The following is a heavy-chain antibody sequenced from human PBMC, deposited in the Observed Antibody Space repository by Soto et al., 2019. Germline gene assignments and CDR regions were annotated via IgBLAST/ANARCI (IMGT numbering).Heavy chain of an antibody. CDR2: ISLYSDGT. CDR1: GYNFVNHC. CDR3: ARVVPGAEAWFGP. D-gene: IGHD2-2*01. J-gene: IGHJ5*02. V-gene: IGHV1-18*04. Sequence: ASVKVSCKASGYNFVNHCINWLRQTPGQPLEWMGWISLYSDGTNYAQKFQGRVSMTTDTSMTTAYMELRSLRSDDTAVYYCARVVPGAEAWFGPWGQGTLVTVSS.